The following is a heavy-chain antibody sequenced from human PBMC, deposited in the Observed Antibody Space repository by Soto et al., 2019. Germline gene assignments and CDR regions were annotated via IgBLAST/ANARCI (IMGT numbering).Heavy chain of an antibody. CDR2: ISTYNGNT. CDR1: GYTFTTYG. Sequence: QVQLVQSGAEVKKPGASVKVSCKASGYTFTTYGISWVRQAPGQGLEWMGRISTYNGNTNYPQSLQGRLTMTTDTSTTTADRELRSLRSDDTAVYYCARDPYHVLMVNAPNLYGMDVWGQGTTVTVSS. J-gene: IGHJ6*02. D-gene: IGHD2-8*01. V-gene: IGHV1-18*01. CDR3: ARDPYHVLMVNAPNLYGMDV.